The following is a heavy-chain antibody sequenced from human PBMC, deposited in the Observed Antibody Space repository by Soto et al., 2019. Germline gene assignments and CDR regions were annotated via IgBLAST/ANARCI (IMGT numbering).Heavy chain of an antibody. J-gene: IGHJ4*02. CDR2: ISGSGGST. CDR1: GFTFSSYA. D-gene: IGHD3-9*01. CDR3: ARASGKNDILTGYLFDY. V-gene: IGHV3-23*01. Sequence: PGGSLRLSCAASGFTFSSYAMNWVRQAPGKGLEWVSVISGSGGSTYYADSVKGRFTISRDNSKNTLYLQMNSLRAEDTAVYYCARASGKNDILTGYLFDYWGQGTLVTVSS.